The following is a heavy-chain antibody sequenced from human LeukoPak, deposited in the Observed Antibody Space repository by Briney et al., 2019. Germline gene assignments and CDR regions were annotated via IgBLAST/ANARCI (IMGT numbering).Heavy chain of an antibody. V-gene: IGHV1-46*01. J-gene: IGHJ4*02. CDR2: INPSGGST. D-gene: IGHD3-10*01. CDR3: ASATMVRGVTLPDY. CDR1: GGTFSSYA. Sequence: ASVKVSCKASGGTFSSYAISWVRQAPGQGLEWMGIINPSGGSTSYAQKFQGRVTMTRDTSTSTVYMELSSLRSEDTAVYYCASATMVRGVTLPDYWGQGTLVTVSS.